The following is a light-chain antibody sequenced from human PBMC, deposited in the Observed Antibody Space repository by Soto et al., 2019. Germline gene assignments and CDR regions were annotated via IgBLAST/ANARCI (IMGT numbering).Light chain of an antibody. V-gene: IGKV1-27*01. J-gene: IGKJ4*01. Sequence: DIQMTQSPSSLSASVGDRVTITCRASQDIGPYLAWYQQKSGRVPELLIYSASTLQSGVPSRFSGSGSGADFSLTISGLQPEDAATYYCQKYDSGPRTCGGGTKVEI. CDR2: SAS. CDR3: QKYDSGPRT. CDR1: QDIGPY.